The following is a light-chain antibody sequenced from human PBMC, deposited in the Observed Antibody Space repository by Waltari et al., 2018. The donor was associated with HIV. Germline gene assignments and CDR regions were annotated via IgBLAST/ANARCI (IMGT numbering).Light chain of an antibody. CDR3: SSYTSSSTVV. CDR2: DVS. Sequence: DVGAYNYVSWYQLHPGKAPKLMIYDVSNRPSGVSDRFSGSKSANTASLTISGLQAEDEAHYYCSSYTSSSTVVFGGGTKLTVL. CDR1: DVGAYNY. J-gene: IGLJ2*01. V-gene: IGLV2-14*03.